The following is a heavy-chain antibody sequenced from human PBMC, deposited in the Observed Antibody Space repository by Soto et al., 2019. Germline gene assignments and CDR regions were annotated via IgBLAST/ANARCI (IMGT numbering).Heavy chain of an antibody. CDR3: ARSSFQGLVPPRPYYYYGMDV. Sequence: EVQLVETGGGLIQPGGSLRLSCAASGFTVSSNYMSWVRQAPGKGLEWVSVIYSGGSTYYADSVKGRFTISRDNSKNTLYLQMNSLRAEDTAVYYCARSSFQGLVPPRPYYYYGMDVWGQGTTVTVSS. V-gene: IGHV3-53*02. CDR2: IYSGGST. D-gene: IGHD6-6*01. CDR1: GFTVSSNY. J-gene: IGHJ6*02.